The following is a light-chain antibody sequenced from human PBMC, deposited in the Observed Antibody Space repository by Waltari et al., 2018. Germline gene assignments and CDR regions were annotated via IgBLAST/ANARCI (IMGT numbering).Light chain of an antibody. V-gene: IGKV3-11*01. J-gene: IGKJ4*01. CDR1: QTVNTY. CDR3: QQRTSWPLT. CDR2: DSS. Sequence: EILLTQSPGTLSLSPGDRATLSCRTSQTVNTYLAWYQQKPGRPPRLPIDDSSNRATGIPARLSGSGSGTDFTLTISSLEPEDFAVYYCQQRTSWPLTFGGGTKVEI.